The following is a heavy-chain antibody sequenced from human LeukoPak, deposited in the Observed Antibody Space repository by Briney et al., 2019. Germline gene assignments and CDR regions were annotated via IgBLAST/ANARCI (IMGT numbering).Heavy chain of an antibody. CDR1: GFTFSSYA. CDR3: ARDDGRYFDRLGHDAFDI. J-gene: IGHJ3*02. Sequence: SGGSLRLSCAASGFTFSSYAMSWVRQAPGKGLEWVSTISGIGGNTYSADSVKGRFTISRDNSKNTLYLQMNSLRAEDTAVYYCARDDGRYFDRLGHDAFDIWGQGTLVTVSS. V-gene: IGHV3-23*01. CDR2: ISGIGGNT. D-gene: IGHD3-9*01.